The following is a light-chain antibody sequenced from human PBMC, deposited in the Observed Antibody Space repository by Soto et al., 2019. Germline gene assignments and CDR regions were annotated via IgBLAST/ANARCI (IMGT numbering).Light chain of an antibody. CDR1: QSISIY. V-gene: IGKV1-39*01. CDR2: AAS. J-gene: IGKJ4*01. CDR3: QQSYSSPLT. Sequence: DIQMTQSPSSLSASVGDRVTITCRASQSISIYLNWYQQKPGKAPKLLIYAASSLQSGVPSRFSGGGSWTDFTLTISSLQPEDFATYYCQQSYSSPLTFGGGTKVEIK.